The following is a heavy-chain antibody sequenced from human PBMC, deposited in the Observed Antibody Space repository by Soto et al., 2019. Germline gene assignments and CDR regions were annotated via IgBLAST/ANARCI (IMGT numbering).Heavy chain of an antibody. V-gene: IGHV1-3*01. CDR2: INAGNGYT. J-gene: IGHJ4*02. D-gene: IGHD2-2*01. Sequence: ASVKVSCKASGYTFTSYGISWVRQAPGQGLEWMGWINAGNGYTEYSQKFQGRVTVTRDTSASTAYMELSSLRSEDTAVYYCAAAGDDCSTTTCYVIDCWGQGTLVTVSS. CDR1: GYTFTSYG. CDR3: AAAGDDCSTTTCYVIDC.